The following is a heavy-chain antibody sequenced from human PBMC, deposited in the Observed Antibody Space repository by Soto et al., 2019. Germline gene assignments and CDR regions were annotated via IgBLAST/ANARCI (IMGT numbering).Heavy chain of an antibody. Sequence: GASVKVSCKASGYTFSNFGLSWVRQAPGQGLEWMGWISGYNGNTNSAEKFQGRVTMTTDTSTSTAYMELRSLRSDDTAVYYCARSVVISVLPLHLDYWGQGTLVTVSS. V-gene: IGHV1-18*01. CDR3: ARSVVISVLPLHLDY. CDR1: GYTFSNFG. D-gene: IGHD3-22*01. CDR2: ISGYNGNT. J-gene: IGHJ4*02.